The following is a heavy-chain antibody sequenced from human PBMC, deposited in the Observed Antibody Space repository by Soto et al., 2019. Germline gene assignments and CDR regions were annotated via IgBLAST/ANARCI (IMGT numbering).Heavy chain of an antibody. CDR1: GYTFTSYD. CDR3: ARVGYYDFWSGYYTPLYYFDY. V-gene: IGHV1-8*01. CDR2: MNPNSGNT. J-gene: IGHJ4*02. D-gene: IGHD3-3*01. Sequence: ASVKVSCKASGYTFTSYDINWVRQATGQGLEWMGWMNPNSGNTGYAQKFQGRVTMTRNTSISTAYMELSSLRSEDTAVYYCARVGYYDFWSGYYTPLYYFDYWGQGTLVTVSS.